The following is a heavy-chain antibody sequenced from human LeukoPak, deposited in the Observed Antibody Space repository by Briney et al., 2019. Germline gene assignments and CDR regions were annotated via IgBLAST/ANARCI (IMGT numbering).Heavy chain of an antibody. V-gene: IGHV3-23*01. Sequence: GGSLRLSCAASGFTFSSYAMTWVRQAPGKGLEWVSSIRGSGDSTYYADSVKGRFTISRDNSKNTLYLQMNSLRAEDTAVYYCAKLAFHYDILTGYYSDYWGQGTLVTVSS. CDR2: IRGSGDST. J-gene: IGHJ4*02. CDR1: GFTFSSYA. D-gene: IGHD3-9*01. CDR3: AKLAFHYDILTGYYSDY.